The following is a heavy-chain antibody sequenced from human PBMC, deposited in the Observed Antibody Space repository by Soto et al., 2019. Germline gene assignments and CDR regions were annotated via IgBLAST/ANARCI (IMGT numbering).Heavy chain of an antibody. J-gene: IGHJ3*02. D-gene: IGHD3-9*01. CDR2: IFSNDEK. V-gene: IGHV2-26*01. CDR3: ARMVYYDILTGYSPGAFDI. Sequence: QVTLKESGPVLVKPTETLTLTCTVSGFSLSNARMGVSWIRQPPGKALEWLAHIFSNDEKSYSTSLKSRLTISKDTSKSQAVLTMTNMDPVDTATYYCARMVYYDILTGYSPGAFDIWGQGTMVTVSS. CDR1: GFSLSNARMG.